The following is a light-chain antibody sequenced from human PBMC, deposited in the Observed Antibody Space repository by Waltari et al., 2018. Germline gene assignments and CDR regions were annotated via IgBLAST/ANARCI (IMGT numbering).Light chain of an antibody. CDR3: QQYNIWRT. CDR2: GAS. V-gene: IGKV3-15*01. CDR1: KSIARN. J-gene: IGKJ2*01. Sequence: EISMTQSPPTLSVSPGESATLSCRASKSIARNLAWYQQKPGQAPRLLIYGASTRATGIPARCSGSGSGTEFTLTISSLPSEDFAVYYCQQYNIWRTFGQGTKLEIK.